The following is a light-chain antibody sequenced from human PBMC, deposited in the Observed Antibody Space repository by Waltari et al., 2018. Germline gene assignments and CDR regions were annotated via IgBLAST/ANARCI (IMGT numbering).Light chain of an antibody. CDR2: YDS. CDR1: NIGSYG. V-gene: IGLV3-21*04. CDR3: QVWHADIDPGV. J-gene: IGLJ1*01. Sequence: SYVLTQPPSVSVAPGETASIPCGGDNIGSYGVHWYQQKPGQAPVLVIFYDSDRPSGIPARFSGSNSGNTATLTITSVEAGDEARYYCQVWHADIDPGVFGTGTEVTVL.